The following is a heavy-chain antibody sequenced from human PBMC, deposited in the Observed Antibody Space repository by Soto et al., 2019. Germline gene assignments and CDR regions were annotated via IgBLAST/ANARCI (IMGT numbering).Heavy chain of an antibody. J-gene: IGHJ6*02. CDR1: GGTFSSYA. Sequence: SVKVSCKASGGTFSSYAISWVRQAPGQGLEWMGGIIPIFGTANYAQKFQGRVTITADESTSTAYMELSSLRSEDTAVYYCAKDLSGYDWYYYYGMDVWGQGTTVTVSS. CDR3: AKDLSGYDWYYYYGMDV. D-gene: IGHD5-12*01. V-gene: IGHV1-69*13. CDR2: IIPIFGTA.